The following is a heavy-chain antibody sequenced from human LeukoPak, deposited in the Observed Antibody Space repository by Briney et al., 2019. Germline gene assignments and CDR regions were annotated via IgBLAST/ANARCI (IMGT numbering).Heavy chain of an antibody. V-gene: IGHV3-23*01. J-gene: IGHJ4*02. Sequence: GGSLRLSCAASGFTFSSYAMSWVRQAPGKGLEWVSLISGSGDSTYYADSVKGRFTISRDNSKNTLYLQMNSLRVEDTAVYYCAKGYTDFDHWGQGTLVTVSS. CDR3: AKGYTDFDH. D-gene: IGHD5-18*01. CDR2: ISGSGDST. CDR1: GFTFSSYA.